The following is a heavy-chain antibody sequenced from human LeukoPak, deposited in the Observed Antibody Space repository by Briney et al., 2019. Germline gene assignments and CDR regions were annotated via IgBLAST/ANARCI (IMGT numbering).Heavy chain of an antibody. Sequence: GGSLRLSCAASGFTFSSYTMNWVRRAPGKGLEWVSSISTSSSYIYYADSLKGRFTISRDNAKKSLYLQINSLRAEDTAVYYCARVTRGGYDGYFDYWGQGTLVTVSS. V-gene: IGHV3-21*01. CDR2: ISTSSSYI. D-gene: IGHD5-12*01. J-gene: IGHJ4*02. CDR3: ARVTRGGYDGYFDY. CDR1: GFTFSSYT.